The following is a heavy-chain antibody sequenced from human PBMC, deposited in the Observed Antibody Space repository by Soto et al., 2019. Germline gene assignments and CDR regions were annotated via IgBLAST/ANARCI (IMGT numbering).Heavy chain of an antibody. J-gene: IGHJ4*02. D-gene: IGHD4-17*01. Sequence: QVQLAESGGGVVQPGRSLRLSCAASGFTFSSYGMHWVRQAPGKGLEWVAVIWYDGSNKYYADSVKGRFTISRDNSKNTLYLQMNSLRAEDTAVYYCARDLGSTTVEPDYWGQGTLVNVSA. CDR2: IWYDGSNK. CDR1: GFTFSSYG. CDR3: ARDLGSTTVEPDY. V-gene: IGHV3-33*01.